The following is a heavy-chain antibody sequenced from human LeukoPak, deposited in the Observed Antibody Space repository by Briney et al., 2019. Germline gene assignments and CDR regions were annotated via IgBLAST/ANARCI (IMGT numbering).Heavy chain of an antibody. J-gene: IGHJ5*02. CDR3: ARGFAAADNWFDP. CDR1: GGSFSGYY. Sequence: PSETLSLTCAVYGGSFSGYYWSWIRQPPGKGLEWIGEVNHSGSTYYNPSLKSRVTISVDTSKNQFSLKLSSVTAADTAVYYCARGFAAADNWFDPWGQGTLVTVSS. V-gene: IGHV4-34*01. D-gene: IGHD6-25*01. CDR2: VNHSGST.